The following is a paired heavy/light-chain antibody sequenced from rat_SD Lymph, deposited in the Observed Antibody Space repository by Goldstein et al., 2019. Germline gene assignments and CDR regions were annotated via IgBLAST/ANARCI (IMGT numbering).Light chain of an antibody. Sequence: DVVMTQTPVSMSVSLGGQVSISCRSSQSLVHNNGNTYLSWYIQKPSQSPQLLIYKVSNRFSGISDRFSGSGSGTDFTLKISRVEPDDLGVYYCGQGTQYPNTFGAGTKLELK. CDR3: GQGTQYPNT. J-gene: IGKJ2-1*01. CDR1: QSLVHNNGNTY. V-gene: IGKV1S21*01. CDR2: KVS.
Heavy chain of an antibody. CDR2: IWWDDDK. J-gene: IGHJ2*01. CDR1: GFSLSTYGMG. CDR3: ARSSFDY. V-gene: IGHV8-20*01. Sequence: QVTLKESGPGILQPSQTLSLTCTFSGFSLSTYGMGVGWIRQPSGKGLEWLANIWWDDDKYYNPSLKNRLTISKDTSNNQAFLKITNVDTADTATYYCARSSFDYWGQGVMVTVSS.